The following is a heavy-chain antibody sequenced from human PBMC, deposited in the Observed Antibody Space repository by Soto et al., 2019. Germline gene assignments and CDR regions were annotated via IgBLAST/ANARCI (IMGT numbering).Heavy chain of an antibody. CDR1: GYIFANYP. Sequence: QVQLVQSGAEMKRPGASVTVSCTASGYIFANYPMQWVRQAPGQGLEWMGWINPGTGNTKYSKKFQGRLTITRDTSANTSYLELSRLPSQDTAMYYCARGVRQFSGSGDHWFDPWGQGTLVTVSS. J-gene: IGHJ5*02. D-gene: IGHD3-10*01. CDR2: INPGTGNT. CDR3: ARGVRQFSGSGDHWFDP. V-gene: IGHV1-3*01.